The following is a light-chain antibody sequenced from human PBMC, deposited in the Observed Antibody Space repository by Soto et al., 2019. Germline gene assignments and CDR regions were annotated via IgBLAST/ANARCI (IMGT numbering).Light chain of an antibody. CDR3: QQYDTFSHT. CDR2: QAS. V-gene: IGKV1-5*03. Sequence: DIQMTQSPSTLSASVGDTVTITCRASQNINNWLAGYQQKPGKAPKLLIYQASSLESGVPSKFSGSGSGTEFNLTISCLQPDDFATYYCQQYDTFSHTFGQGNKLEIK. J-gene: IGKJ2*01. CDR1: QNINNW.